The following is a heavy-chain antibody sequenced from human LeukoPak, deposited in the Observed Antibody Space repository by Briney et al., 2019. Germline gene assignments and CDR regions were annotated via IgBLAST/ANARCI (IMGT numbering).Heavy chain of an antibody. CDR2: VNPNSGGT. CDR3: AREWDDAFDV. J-gene: IGHJ3*01. V-gene: IGHV1-2*02. D-gene: IGHD1-26*01. Sequence: ASVMVSCKASGYTFTGYYMHGVRQAPGQGLEWMGWVNPNSGGTNYAQKFQGRVTMTRDTSFITAYMELSRLRSDDTAVYYCAREWDDAFDVWGQGTMVTVSS. CDR1: GYTFTGYY.